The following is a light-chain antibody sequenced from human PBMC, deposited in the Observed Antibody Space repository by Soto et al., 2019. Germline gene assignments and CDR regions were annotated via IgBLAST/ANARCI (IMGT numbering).Light chain of an antibody. Sequence: DIQMTQSPSSLSASVGDRVTITCRASQSISSYLNWYQQKPGKAPKLLIYAAPSLQSGVPSRFSGSGSGTDFTLTISSLQPDDFATYYCQQYNSYWTFGQGTKVDIK. CDR2: AAP. CDR1: QSISSY. V-gene: IGKV1-39*01. J-gene: IGKJ1*01. CDR3: QQYNSYWT.